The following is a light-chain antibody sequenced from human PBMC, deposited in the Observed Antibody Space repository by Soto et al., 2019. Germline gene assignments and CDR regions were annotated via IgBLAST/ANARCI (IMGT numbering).Light chain of an antibody. CDR3: HQYGSSPRT. V-gene: IGKV3-20*01. Sequence: EIVLTQSPGTLSLSPGERATLSCRASQSVSIRYFAWYQQKPGQAPRLLIYDTSTRATGIPDRFSGSGSGTDFTLTISRLEPEDFAVYYCHQYGSSPRTFGQGTKVEIK. CDR1: QSVSIRY. CDR2: DTS. J-gene: IGKJ1*01.